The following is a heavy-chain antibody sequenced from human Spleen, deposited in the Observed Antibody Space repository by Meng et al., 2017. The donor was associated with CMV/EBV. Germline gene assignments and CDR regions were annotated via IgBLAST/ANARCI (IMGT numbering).Heavy chain of an antibody. CDR2: MRDWGGNR. Sequence: ASGFTVTSESMSWVRQARGEGLEWVSDMRDWGGNRYYADSVKGRFTVSRDNSKNTLHLQMNSLRAEDTALYYCARLEYTSSGSEIHFWGQGTLVTVSS. V-gene: IGHV3-23*01. J-gene: IGHJ4*02. D-gene: IGHD6-13*01. CDR3: ARLEYTSSGSEIHF. CDR1: GFTVTSES.